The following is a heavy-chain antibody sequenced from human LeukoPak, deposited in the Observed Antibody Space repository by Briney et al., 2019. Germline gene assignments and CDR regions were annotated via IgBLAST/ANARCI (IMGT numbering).Heavy chain of an antibody. J-gene: IGHJ4*02. CDR1: GGSISSGSYY. V-gene: IGHV4-61*02. Sequence: SETLSLTCTVSGGSISSGSYYWSWIRQPAGKGLEWIGRIYTSGSTNYNPSLKSRVTISVDTSKNQFSLKLSSVTAADTAVYYCARGTPTYYYDSSGYTPFDYWGQGTLVTVSS. CDR3: ARGTPTYYYDSSGYTPFDY. CDR2: IYTSGST. D-gene: IGHD3-22*01.